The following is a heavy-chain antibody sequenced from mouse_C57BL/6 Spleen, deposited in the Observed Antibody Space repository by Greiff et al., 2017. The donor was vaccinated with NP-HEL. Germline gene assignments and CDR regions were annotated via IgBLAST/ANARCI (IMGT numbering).Heavy chain of an antibody. CDR1: GYAFTNYL. J-gene: IGHJ1*03. V-gene: IGHV1-54*01. D-gene: IGHD1-1*01. CDR2: INPGSGGT. CDR3: ARNYGSSDSPLPYGG. Sequence: QVQLKESGAELVRPGTSVKVSCKASGYAFTNYLIEWVKQRPGQGLEWIGVINPGSGGTNYNEKFKGKATLTAAKSSSPAYMQLRRLTSEDPAVYVCARNYGSSDSPLPYGGWGTGTTVTVAS.